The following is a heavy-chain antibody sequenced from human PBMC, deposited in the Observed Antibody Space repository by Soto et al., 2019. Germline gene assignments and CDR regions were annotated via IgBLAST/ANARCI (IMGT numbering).Heavy chain of an antibody. CDR1: GFALTTSGVG. J-gene: IGHJ5*02. CDR2: IYRDDDK. V-gene: IGHV2-5*02. D-gene: IGHD1-7*01. Sequence: QITLKESGPTLVIPTQTLTLTCTFSGFALTTSGVGVGWIRQPPGKALEWLALIYRDDDKRYNPSLKTRLTITKDTSKNPGVLKMANMNPRDTATYYCEYRQGYIRNWNSGWFDPWGQGTLVTVSS. CDR3: EYRQGYIRNWNSGWFDP.